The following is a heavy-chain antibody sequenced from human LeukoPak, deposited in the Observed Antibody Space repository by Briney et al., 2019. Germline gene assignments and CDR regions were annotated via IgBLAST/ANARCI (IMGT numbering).Heavy chain of an antibody. V-gene: IGHV4-4*02. CDR2: IYHSGST. Sequence: PSETLSLTCAVSGGSISSSNWWSWVRQPPGKGLEWIGEIYHSGSTNYNPSLKSRVTMSVDTSKNQFSLKLSSVTAADTAVYFCARVGTYYGSGSYSPECWGQGTLVTVSS. J-gene: IGHJ4*02. D-gene: IGHD3-10*01. CDR1: GGSISSSNW. CDR3: ARVGTYYGSGSYSPEC.